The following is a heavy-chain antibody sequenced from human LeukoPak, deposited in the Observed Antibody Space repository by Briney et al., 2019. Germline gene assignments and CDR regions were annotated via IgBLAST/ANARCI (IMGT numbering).Heavy chain of an antibody. CDR2: INPNNGGT. J-gene: IGHJ3*01. V-gene: IGHV1-2*02. CDR1: GYTFTGYY. Sequence: ASVTVSCKASGYTFTGYYMHWVRQAPAQGLEGMGWINPNNGGTNYAQKFQGRVTITRDTSISTAFMELSRLRSDATAVYSCSRCRGWNDSYDALDLWGEGTIVTVS. CDR3: SRCRGWNDSYDALDL. D-gene: IGHD1-1*01.